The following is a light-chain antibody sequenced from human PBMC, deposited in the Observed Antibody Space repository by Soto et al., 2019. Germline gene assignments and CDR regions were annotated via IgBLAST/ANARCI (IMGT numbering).Light chain of an antibody. CDR3: QQNYNSRWT. Sequence: EIVLTQSPGTLSLSPGERATLSCRASQSVSSSYLAWYQQKPGQAPRLLIYGASSRATGIPDRFSGSGSGTDFTLTISRLEPEDFGTYYCQQNYNSRWTFGQGTEIEI. CDR1: QSVSSSY. V-gene: IGKV3-20*01. CDR2: GAS. J-gene: IGKJ1*01.